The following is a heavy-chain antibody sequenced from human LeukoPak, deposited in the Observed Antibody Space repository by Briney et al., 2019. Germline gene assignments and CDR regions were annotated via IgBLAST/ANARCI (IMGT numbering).Heavy chain of an antibody. CDR1: GFTVSSNY. CDR3: ASILRRGRSFDY. J-gene: IGHJ4*02. V-gene: IGHV3-66*02. Sequence: GGSLRLSCAASGFTVSSNYMSWVRQAPGKGLEWVSVIYSGGSTYYADSVKGRFTISRDKSKNTLYLQMNSLRAEDTAVYYCASILRRGRSFDYWGQGTLVTVSS. CDR2: IYSGGST. D-gene: IGHD2-8*01.